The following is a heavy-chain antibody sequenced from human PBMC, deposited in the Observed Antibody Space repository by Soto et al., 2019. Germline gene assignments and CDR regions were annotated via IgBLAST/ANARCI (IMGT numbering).Heavy chain of an antibody. D-gene: IGHD1-26*01. V-gene: IGHV1-46*01. CDR2: INPSGGST. CDR3: ARDGIVGALGY. Sequence: GASVKVSCKASGYTFTSYYMHWLRQAPGQGLEWMGIINPSGGSTSYAQKFQGRVTMTRDTSTSTVYMELSSLRSEDTAVHYCARDGIVGALGYWGQGTLVTVSS. J-gene: IGHJ4*02. CDR1: GYTFTSYY.